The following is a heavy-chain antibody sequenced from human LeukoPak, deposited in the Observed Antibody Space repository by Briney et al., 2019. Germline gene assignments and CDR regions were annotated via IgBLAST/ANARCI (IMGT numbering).Heavy chain of an antibody. V-gene: IGHV3-9*01. CDR1: GFTFDDYA. J-gene: IGHJ6*02. Sequence: PGGSLRLSCAASGFTFDDYAMHWVRQAPGEGLEWVSGISWNSGSIGYADSVKGRFTISRDNAKNSLYLQMNSLRAEDTALYYCAKDIAAAGSYYYYGMDVWGQGTTVTVSS. CDR3: AKDIAAAGSYYYYGMDV. CDR2: ISWNSGSI. D-gene: IGHD6-13*01.